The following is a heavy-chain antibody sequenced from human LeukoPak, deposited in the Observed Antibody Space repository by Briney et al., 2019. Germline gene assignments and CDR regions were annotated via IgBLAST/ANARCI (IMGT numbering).Heavy chain of an antibody. J-gene: IGHJ4*02. CDR3: ARVLYSNYFDH. V-gene: IGHV3-66*01. CDR1: GFTVSTNY. CDR2: IYSGGST. D-gene: IGHD4-11*01. Sequence: PGGSLRLSCAASGFTVSTNYMSWVRQAPGKGLEWVSVIYSGGSTYYADSVKGRFTISRDNSKNTLYLQMNSLRAEDTAVYYCARVLYSNYFDHWGQGSLVTVSS.